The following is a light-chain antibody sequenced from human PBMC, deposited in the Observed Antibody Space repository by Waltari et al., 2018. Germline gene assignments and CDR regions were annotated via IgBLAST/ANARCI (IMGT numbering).Light chain of an antibody. CDR2: AAS. J-gene: IGKJ2*01. CDR3: QQSYSSPYT. Sequence: DIQMTQSPSSLSASVGDRVTITCRARQSISSYLNWYQQKPGKAPKFLIFAASSLQSGVPSRFSGSGSGTDFTLTISSVQPEDFATYFCQQSYSSPYTFGQGTKVEIK. CDR1: QSISSY. V-gene: IGKV1-39*01.